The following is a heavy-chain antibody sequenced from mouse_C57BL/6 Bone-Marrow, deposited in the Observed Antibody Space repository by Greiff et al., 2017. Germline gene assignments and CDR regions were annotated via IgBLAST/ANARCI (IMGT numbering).Heavy chain of an antibody. V-gene: IGHV5-16*01. CDR1: GFTFSDYY. D-gene: IGHD2-4*01. J-gene: IGHJ3*01. CDR2: ISNDGSST. Sequence: EVMLVESEGGLVQPGSSLKLSCTASGFTFSDYYMAWVRQVPDKGLEWVANISNDGSSTYYLDSLKSRFIISRDNAKNILYLQMSSLKSEDTATYYCARYRSYYDYDIFAYWGQGTLVTVSA. CDR3: ARYRSYYDYDIFAY.